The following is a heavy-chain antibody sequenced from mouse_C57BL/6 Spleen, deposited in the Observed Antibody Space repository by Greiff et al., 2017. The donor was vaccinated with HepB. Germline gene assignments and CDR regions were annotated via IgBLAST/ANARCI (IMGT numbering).Heavy chain of an antibody. CDR3: AKNRNGNYVYYAMDY. J-gene: IGHJ4*01. Sequence: VKLVESGPGLVQPSQSLSITCTVSGFSLTSYGVHWVRQSPGKGLEWLGVIWRGGSTDYNAAFMSRLSITKDNSKSQVFFKMNSLQADDTAIYYCAKNRNGNYVYYAMDYWGQGTSVTVSS. CDR1: GFSLTSYG. CDR2: IWRGGST. V-gene: IGHV2-5*01. D-gene: IGHD2-1*01.